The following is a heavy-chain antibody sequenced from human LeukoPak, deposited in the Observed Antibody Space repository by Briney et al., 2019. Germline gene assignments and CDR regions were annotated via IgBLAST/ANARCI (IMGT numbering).Heavy chain of an antibody. CDR2: ISWDGAVI. CDR1: GFTFRSSA. D-gene: IGHD3-10*01. V-gene: IGHV3-30*18. J-gene: IGHJ4*02. Sequence: GGSLRLSCVTSGFTFRSSAMHWVRQAPGRGLEWLAFISWDGAVIYYADSVKGRFTISRDTSKRTVSLQVDSLRAEDTAVYYCAKNAGSGSYYTYYFDYWGQGTLVTVSS. CDR3: AKNAGSGSYYTYYFDY.